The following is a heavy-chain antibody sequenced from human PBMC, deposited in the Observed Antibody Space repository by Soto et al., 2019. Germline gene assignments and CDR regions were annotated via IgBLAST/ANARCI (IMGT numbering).Heavy chain of an antibody. D-gene: IGHD3-10*01. V-gene: IGHV4-59*08. CDR1: YASINNYH. J-gene: IGHJ4*02. CDR3: ATLRGLGEVSPYFDS. Sequence: QVQLQESGPGLLKPSETLSLTCTVSYASINNYHWTWIRQPPGKGLEWIAYIYYPGTTNFNPSLKSRVTTSMDTSKNQCSLKLRSVTASDTAVYYCATLRGLGEVSPYFDSWGQGRMVIVSS. CDR2: IYYPGTT.